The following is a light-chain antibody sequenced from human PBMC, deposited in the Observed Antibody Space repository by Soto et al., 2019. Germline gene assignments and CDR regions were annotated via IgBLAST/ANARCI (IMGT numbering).Light chain of an antibody. CDR2: AAS. CDR3: QQANSFPCT. CDR1: QGINSW. V-gene: IGKV1-12*01. Sequence: DIQMTQSPSSVSASVGDRVTMTCRASQGINSWLAWYQQKPGKAPKLLIYAASNLQSGVPSRFSGSGSGTDFTLTISSLQPEDFATYSCQQANSFPCTFVHGTMVDIK. J-gene: IGKJ1*01.